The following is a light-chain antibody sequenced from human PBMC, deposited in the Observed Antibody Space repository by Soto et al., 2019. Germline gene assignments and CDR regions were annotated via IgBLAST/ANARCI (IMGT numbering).Light chain of an antibody. V-gene: IGKV3-15*01. Sequence: DIVMTQSPATLSVSPGERATLSCMASQSVSSNVAWYQQKPGQAPRLLIYGASTRATGIPDRFSGSVSGTEFTLTTSSPQPEDFAVFYCQKYNNWPTMLTFGQGTKLEIK. J-gene: IGKJ2*01. CDR2: GAS. CDR3: QKYNNWPTMLT. CDR1: QSVSSN.